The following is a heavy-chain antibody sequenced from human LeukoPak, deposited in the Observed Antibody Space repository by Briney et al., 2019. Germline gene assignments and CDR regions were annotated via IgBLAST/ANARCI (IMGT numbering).Heavy chain of an antibody. Sequence: SETLSLTCTVSGGTATSHYWHWIRKPPGKGLEWVGYIYYSGSTSYNPSLKRRATISIGMSKTQVPLELSAVTAADTAVYYCARAGEQWEAEVAAFEIWGQGTVVTVSA. D-gene: IGHD1-26*01. CDR3: ARAGEQWEAEVAAFEI. V-gene: IGHV4-59*02. CDR1: GGTATSHY. CDR2: IYYSGST. J-gene: IGHJ3*02.